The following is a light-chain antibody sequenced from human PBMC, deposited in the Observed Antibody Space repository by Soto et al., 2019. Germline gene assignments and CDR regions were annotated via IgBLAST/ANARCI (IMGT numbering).Light chain of an antibody. Sequence: DIPMTQSPSTLSGSVGDRVTITCRASQTISSWLAWYQQKPGKAPKLLIYKASTLKSGVPSRFSGSGSGTEFTLTISSLQPDDVATYCCQHYNSYSEAFGQGTKVELK. CDR3: QHYNSYSEA. CDR2: KAS. V-gene: IGKV1-5*03. J-gene: IGKJ1*01. CDR1: QTISSW.